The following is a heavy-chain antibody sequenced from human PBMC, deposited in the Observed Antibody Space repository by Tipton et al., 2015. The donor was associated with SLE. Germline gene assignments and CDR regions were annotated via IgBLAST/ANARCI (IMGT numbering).Heavy chain of an antibody. CDR2: IYYSGST. V-gene: IGHV4-34*01. CDR3: ASEGVHYDFWSIPGYFDY. D-gene: IGHD3-3*01. CDR1: GGSFSGYY. J-gene: IGHJ4*02. Sequence: TLSLTCAVYGGSFSGYYWSWIRQPPGKGLEWIGSIYYSGSTYYNPSLKSRVTISVDTSENQFSLKLSSVTAADTAVYYCASEGVHYDFWSIPGYFDYWGQGTLVTVSS.